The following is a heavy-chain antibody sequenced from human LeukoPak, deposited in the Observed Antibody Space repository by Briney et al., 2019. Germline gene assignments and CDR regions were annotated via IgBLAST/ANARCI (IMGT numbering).Heavy chain of an antibody. CDR2: IYYRGNT. V-gene: IGHV4-39*01. Sequence: SETLSLTCTVSGGSISSSPYYWAWIRQPPGRGLEWIGSIYYRGNTYHNPSLKSRVTISVDTSKNQFSLSVISVTAADTAVYFCARPTTGPATQGYDSWGQGILATVSS. J-gene: IGHJ4*02. CDR1: GGSISSSPYY. D-gene: IGHD1-1*01. CDR3: ARPTTGPATQGYDS.